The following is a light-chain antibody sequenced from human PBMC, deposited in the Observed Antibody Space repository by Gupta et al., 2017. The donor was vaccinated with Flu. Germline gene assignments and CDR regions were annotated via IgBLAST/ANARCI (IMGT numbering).Light chain of an antibody. J-gene: IGLJ3*02. V-gene: IGLV3-21*03. CDR3: QVWAPSSDHRWV. CDR2: DDR. CDR1: DIGSKS. Sequence: YVLTQPPSVSVAPEKTATITCGGSDIGSKSVHWYQQKPGQAPVLVVYDDRDRPSGIPERFSGSNPGNTATLTISGVEAGDEADYYCQVWAPSSDHRWVFGGGTKLTVL.